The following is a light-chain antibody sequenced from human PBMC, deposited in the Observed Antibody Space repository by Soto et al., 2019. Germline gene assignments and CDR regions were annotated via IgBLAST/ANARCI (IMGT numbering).Light chain of an antibody. Sequence: DIQLTQSPSFLSASVGDRATIACRASQGISSYLAWYQQQPGKAPKLLIYAASTLQRGVPSRFSGSGSGTEFTLTISSLQPEDFATYYCQQLNSYPTFGGGTKVDIK. CDR3: QQLNSYPT. J-gene: IGKJ4*01. V-gene: IGKV1-9*01. CDR1: QGISSY. CDR2: AAS.